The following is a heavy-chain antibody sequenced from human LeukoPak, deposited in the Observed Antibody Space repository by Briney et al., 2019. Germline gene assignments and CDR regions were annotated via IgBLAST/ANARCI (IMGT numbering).Heavy chain of an antibody. V-gene: IGHV3-7*04. D-gene: IGHD6-13*01. CDR2: INPDGSQK. CDR3: AGGVSSPRGCY. Sequence: PGGSLRLSCTASGLTFSTYWMSWVRQAPGKGLEWVAKINPDGSQKYHVDSVYGRFTISRDNAKNSLYLQMNSLRGEDTAVYYCAGGVSSPRGCYWGQGILVTVSS. J-gene: IGHJ4*02. CDR1: GLTFSTYW.